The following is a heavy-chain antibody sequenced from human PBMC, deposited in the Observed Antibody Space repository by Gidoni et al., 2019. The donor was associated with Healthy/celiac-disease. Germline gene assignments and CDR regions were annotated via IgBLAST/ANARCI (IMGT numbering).Heavy chain of an antibody. CDR3: ARDQILTGPPGYYYYGMDV. Sequence: QVQLVQSGAEVKKPGASVKVSCKASGYTFTSYGIGWVRQAPGQGLEWMGWISAYNGNTNYAQKLQGRVTMTTDTSTSTAYMELRSLRSDDTAVYYCARDQILTGPPGYYYYGMDVWGQGTTVTVSS. V-gene: IGHV1-18*01. J-gene: IGHJ6*02. D-gene: IGHD3-9*01. CDR2: ISAYNGNT. CDR1: GYTFTSYG.